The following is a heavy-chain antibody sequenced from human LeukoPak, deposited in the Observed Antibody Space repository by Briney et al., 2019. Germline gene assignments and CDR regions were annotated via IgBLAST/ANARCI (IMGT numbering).Heavy chain of an antibody. CDR3: ARGGRGIAARRGYNWFDP. CDR2: INPNSGGT. V-gene: IGHV1-2*02. J-gene: IGHJ5*02. D-gene: IGHD6-6*01. CDR1: GYTFTGYY. Sequence: ASVKVSCKASGYTFTGYYMHWVRQAPGQGLEWMGWINPNSGGTNYAQKFQGRVTMTRDTSISTAYMELSSLRSEDTAVYYCARGGRGIAARRGYNWFDPWGQGTLVTVSS.